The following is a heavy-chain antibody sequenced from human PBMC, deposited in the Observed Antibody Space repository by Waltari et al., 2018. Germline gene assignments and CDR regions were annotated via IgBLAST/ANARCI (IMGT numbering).Heavy chain of an antibody. J-gene: IGHJ6*03. Sequence: QLQLQESGPGLVKPSETLSLTCTVSGGSISSSSYYWGWIRQPPGKGLEWIGSIYYSWSTYYNPSLKSRVTISVDTSKNQFSLKLSSVTAADTAVYYCASSSWVNYYYYYMDVWGQGTTVTVSS. CDR1: GGSISSSSYY. V-gene: IGHV4-39*01. CDR2: IYYSWST. D-gene: IGHD6-6*01. CDR3: ASSSWVNYYYYYMDV.